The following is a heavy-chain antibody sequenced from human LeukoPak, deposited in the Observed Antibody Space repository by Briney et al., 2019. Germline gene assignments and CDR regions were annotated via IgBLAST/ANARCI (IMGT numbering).Heavy chain of an antibody. CDR1: GGTFSSYA. J-gene: IGHJ4*02. V-gene: IGHV1-69*04. D-gene: IGHD3-3*01. Sequence: GASVTVSCKASGGTFSSYAIRWVRQAPGQGLEWMGRIIPILGIANYAQKFQGRVTITADKSTSTAYMELSSLRSEDTAVYYWAREAHDVDFWSGPFDYWGQGTLVTVSS. CDR3: AREAHDVDFWSGPFDY. CDR2: IIPILGIA.